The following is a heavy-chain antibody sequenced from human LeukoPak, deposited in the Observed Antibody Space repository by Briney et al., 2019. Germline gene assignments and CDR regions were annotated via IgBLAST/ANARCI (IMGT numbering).Heavy chain of an antibody. V-gene: IGHV3-23*01. CDR1: GFTFSVYA. CDR2: ISGSSSHT. Sequence: GGSLRLSCAASGFTFSVYAMSWVRQAPGKGLEWVSGISGSSSHTKDADFVRGRYTIYRDNSRNTLFLQLNSLTAEDTAVYYCAKEHDYTNAAPEWGFDSWGQGSLVIVSS. D-gene: IGHD2-2*02. J-gene: IGHJ4*02. CDR3: AKEHDYTNAAPEWGFDS.